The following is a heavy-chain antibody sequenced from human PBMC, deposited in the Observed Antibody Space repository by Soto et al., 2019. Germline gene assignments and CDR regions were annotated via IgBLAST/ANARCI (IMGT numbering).Heavy chain of an antibody. CDR3: AKDLYSSSWYYFDY. Sequence: GGSLRLSCAASGFTFSSYAMSWVRQAPGKGLEWVSDISGSGGSTYYADSVKGRFTISRDNSKNTLYLQMNSLRSEDTAVYYCAKDLYSSSWYYFDYWGQGTLVTVSS. V-gene: IGHV3-23*01. D-gene: IGHD6-13*01. CDR2: ISGSGGST. J-gene: IGHJ4*02. CDR1: GFTFSSYA.